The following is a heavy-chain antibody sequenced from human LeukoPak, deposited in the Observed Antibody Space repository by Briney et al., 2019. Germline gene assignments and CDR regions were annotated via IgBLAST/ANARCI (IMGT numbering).Heavy chain of an antibody. D-gene: IGHD3-10*01. CDR3: ARVIGAMVRGVMQNYYYYYMDV. V-gene: IGHV4-59*01. J-gene: IGHJ6*03. CDR2: IYYSGST. Sequence: SETLSLTCTVSGGSISSYYWSWVRQPPGKGLEWIGYIYYSGSTNYNPSLKSRVTISVDTSKNQFSLKLSSVTAADTAVYYCARVIGAMVRGVMQNYYYYYMDVWGKGTTVTISS. CDR1: GGSISSYY.